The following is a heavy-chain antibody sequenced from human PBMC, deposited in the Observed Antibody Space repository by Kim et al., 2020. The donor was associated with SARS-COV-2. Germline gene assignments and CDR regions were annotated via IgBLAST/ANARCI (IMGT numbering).Heavy chain of an antibody. CDR1: GFTLGTFW. V-gene: IGHV3-7*01. CDR3: VRDFTGALDH. Sequence: GGSLRLSCGASGFTLGTFWMTWVRQAPGEGLEWVFSINHDGREKQYVDSVKGRFAISRDNAKNSLFLQMNSLRVDDTAVYYCVRDFTGALDHWGQGTLVTVSS. J-gene: IGHJ4*02. CDR2: INHDGREK. D-gene: IGHD7-27*01.